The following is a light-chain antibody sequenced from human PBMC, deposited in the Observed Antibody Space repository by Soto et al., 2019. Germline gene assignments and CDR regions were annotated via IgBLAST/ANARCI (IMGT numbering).Light chain of an antibody. V-gene: IGLV1-51*01. Sequence: QSVLTQPPSVSAAPGHKVTISCSGTASNIGNDYVSWYQQLPGEAPLLLIYDNNRRPSGIPDRFSGSRSATSATLAITGLQTGDEADYYCGAWDSSLNVHVFGTGTKVTVL. J-gene: IGLJ1*01. CDR1: ASNIGNDY. CDR2: DNN. CDR3: GAWDSSLNVHV.